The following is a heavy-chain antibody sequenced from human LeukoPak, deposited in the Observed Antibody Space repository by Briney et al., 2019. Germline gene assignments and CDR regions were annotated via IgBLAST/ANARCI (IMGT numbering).Heavy chain of an antibody. CDR1: GGSISSGDYY. CDR3: AREVVTPVSYFDY. J-gene: IGHJ4*02. CDR2: IYYSGST. V-gene: IGHV4-30-4*01. Sequence: SETLSLTCTVSGGSISSGDYYWSWIRQPPEKGLEWIGYIYYSGSTYYNPSLKSRVTISVDTSKNQFSLKLSSVTAADTAVYYCAREVVTPVSYFDYWGQGTLVTVSS. D-gene: IGHD4-23*01.